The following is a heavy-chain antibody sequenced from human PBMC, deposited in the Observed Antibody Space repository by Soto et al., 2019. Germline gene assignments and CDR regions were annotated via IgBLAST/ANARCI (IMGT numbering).Heavy chain of an antibody. J-gene: IGHJ4*02. CDR3: AKQGRYGFKPHHPSKF. Sequence: TLSLTCTVSGAALSSGGYFYTWVRQPPGKGLEWLGYIYYSGGTNYNPSLKSRATVSVDPSRNEFSLKLNSVTAKDTAVYYCAKQGRYGFKPHHPSKFWGQGTLVTVSS. V-gene: IGHV4-61*08. D-gene: IGHD5-18*01. CDR1: GAALSSGGYF. CDR2: IYYSGGT.